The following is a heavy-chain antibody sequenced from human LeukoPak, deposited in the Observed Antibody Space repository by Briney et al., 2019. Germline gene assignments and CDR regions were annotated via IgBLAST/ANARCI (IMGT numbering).Heavy chain of an antibody. D-gene: IGHD5-18*01. V-gene: IGHV3-30*18. CDR1: GFTFSSYG. J-gene: IGHJ6*02. CDR3: AKDRDTAMVHYGMDV. Sequence: GGSLRLSCAASGFTFSSYGMHWVRQAPGKGLEWVAVISYDGSNKYYADSVKGRFTISRDNSKNTLYLQMNSLRAEDTAVYYRAKDRDTAMVHYGMDVWGQGTTVTVSS. CDR2: ISYDGSNK.